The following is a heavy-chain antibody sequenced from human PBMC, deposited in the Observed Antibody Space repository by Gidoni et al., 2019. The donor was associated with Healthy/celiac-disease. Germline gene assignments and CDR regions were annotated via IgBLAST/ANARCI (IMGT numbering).Heavy chain of an antibody. CDR3: AREGAARPNSNWFDP. Sequence: QVQLQESGPGLVKPSETLSLTCTVSGGSISSYDWSWIRQPPGKGLEWIGYIYYSGSTNYNPSLKSRVTISVDTSKNQFSLKLSSVTAADTAVYYCAREGAARPNSNWFDPWGQGTLVTVSS. CDR2: IYYSGST. CDR1: GGSISSYD. J-gene: IGHJ5*02. V-gene: IGHV4-59*12. D-gene: IGHD6-6*01.